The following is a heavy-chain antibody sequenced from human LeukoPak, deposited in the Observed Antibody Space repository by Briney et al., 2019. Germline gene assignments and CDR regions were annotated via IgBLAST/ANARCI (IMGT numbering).Heavy chain of an antibody. D-gene: IGHD1-14*01. V-gene: IGHV4-59*01. J-gene: IGHJ6*02. CDR3: ARDRNGPSYYGMDV. Sequence: SETLSLTCTVSGASINNFYWGWIRQSPGKGLEWIGYIYYNGNTNYHPSLTSRVTISGDTSRNQLSLILSSVTAADTAVYYCARDRNGPSYYGMDVWGPGTTVTVSS. CDR1: GASINNFY. CDR2: IYYNGNT.